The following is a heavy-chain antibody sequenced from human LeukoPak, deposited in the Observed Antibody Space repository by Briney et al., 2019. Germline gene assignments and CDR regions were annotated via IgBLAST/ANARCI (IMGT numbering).Heavy chain of an antibody. J-gene: IGHJ4*02. CDR1: GYTFTGYY. Sequence: ASVKVSCKASGYTFTGYYMHWVRQATGQGLEWMGWMNPNSGNTGYAQKFQGRVTMTRNTSISTAYMELSSLRSEDTAVYYCARRTMWDTNGWLSPDYWGQGTLVTVSS. CDR3: ARRTMWDTNGWLSPDY. V-gene: IGHV1-8*02. D-gene: IGHD6-19*01. CDR2: MNPNSGNT.